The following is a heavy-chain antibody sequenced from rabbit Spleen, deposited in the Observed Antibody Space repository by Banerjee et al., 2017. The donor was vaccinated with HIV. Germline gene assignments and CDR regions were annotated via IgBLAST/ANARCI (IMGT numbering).Heavy chain of an antibody. CDR2: IAGSSSDFT. CDR1: GFSFSSSDY. CDR3: ARDTGSSFSTYGMDL. Sequence: QSLEESGGDLVKPGASLTLTCTASGFSFSSSDYMCWVRQAPGKGLEWISCIAGSSSDFTYSATWAKGRFTCSKTSSTTVTLQMTSLTVADTATYFRARDTGSSFSTYGMDLWGPGTLVTVS. V-gene: IGHV1S40*01. J-gene: IGHJ6*01. D-gene: IGHD8-1*01.